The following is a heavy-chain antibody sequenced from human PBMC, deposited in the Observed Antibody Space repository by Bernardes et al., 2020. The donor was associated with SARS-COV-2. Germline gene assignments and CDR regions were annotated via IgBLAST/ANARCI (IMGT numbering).Heavy chain of an antibody. V-gene: IGHV1-69*01. D-gene: IGHD1-26*01. CDR2: IIPLFGTT. CDR1: GNTFTSYA. J-gene: IGHJ3*02. CDR3: ARSGTYPDAFAI. Sequence: SSKDSCKTSGNTFTSYAVIWVRQAPGQGLECMGGIIPLFGTTNYAQNFQGRVTIAADESTSTVYMELSSLRSEDTAMYYCARSGTYPDAFAIWGQGQWSPSLQ.